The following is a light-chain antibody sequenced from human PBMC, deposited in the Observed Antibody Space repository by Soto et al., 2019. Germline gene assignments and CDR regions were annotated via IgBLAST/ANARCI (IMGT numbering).Light chain of an antibody. V-gene: IGKV3-15*01. CDR1: QSVGSN. J-gene: IGKJ2*01. CDR2: SSS. CDR3: QHYTQWPRFT. Sequence: EIVMTQSPVTLSVSPGERATLSCRASQSVGSNLAWYQQKPGQAPRLLVFSSSTRATDVPARFTGSGSGTEFTLTVSSQQSEDVAVYFCQHYTQWPRFTFGQGTRLEIK.